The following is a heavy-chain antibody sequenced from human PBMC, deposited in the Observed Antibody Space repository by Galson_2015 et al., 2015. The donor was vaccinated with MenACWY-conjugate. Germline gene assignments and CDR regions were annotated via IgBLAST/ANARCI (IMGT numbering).Heavy chain of an antibody. CDR2: IYWDDDK. CDR3: SRTGATPGDY. V-gene: IGHV2-5*02. J-gene: IGHJ4*02. D-gene: IGHD2-15*01. CDR1: GFSLRTSGVG. Sequence: PALVKPTQPLTLTCTFSGFSLRTSGVGVGWIRQPPGKALEWLALIYWDDDKRYNPSLRSRLIITKDTSKNHVVLTMPNMDPVDTATYYCSRTGATPGDYWGQGTLVTVSS.